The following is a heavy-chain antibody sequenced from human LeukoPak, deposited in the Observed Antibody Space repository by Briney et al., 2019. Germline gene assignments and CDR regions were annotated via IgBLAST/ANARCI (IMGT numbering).Heavy chain of an antibody. J-gene: IGHJ4*02. Sequence: PGGSLRLSCAASGFTVSSNYMSWVRQAPGKGLEWVSVIYSGGSTYYADSVKGRFTISRDNSKNTLYLQMNSLRAEDTAVYYCARGPRNVVVPAALIGPDQNELDYWGQGTLVTVSS. CDR1: GFTVSSNY. CDR2: IYSGGST. D-gene: IGHD2-2*01. V-gene: IGHV3-53*01. CDR3: ARGPRNVVVPAALIGPDQNELDY.